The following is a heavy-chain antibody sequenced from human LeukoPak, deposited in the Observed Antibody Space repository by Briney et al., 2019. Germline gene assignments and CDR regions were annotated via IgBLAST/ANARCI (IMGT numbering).Heavy chain of an antibody. CDR3: TTTPREAVDGAFDI. Sequence: SETLSLTCTVSGDSISSGGYYWSWIRQPPGKGLEWIGYIYHSGSTYYNPSLKSRVTISVDRSKNQFSLRLSSVTAADTAMYYCTTTPREAVDGAFDIWGQGTMVTVSS. J-gene: IGHJ3*02. V-gene: IGHV4-30-2*01. CDR2: IYHSGST. CDR1: GDSISSGGYY. D-gene: IGHD6-19*01.